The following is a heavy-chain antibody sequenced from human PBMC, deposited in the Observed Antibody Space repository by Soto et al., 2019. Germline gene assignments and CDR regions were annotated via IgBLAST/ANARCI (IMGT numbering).Heavy chain of an antibody. CDR3: ARHGAAIWLGY. D-gene: IGHD6-19*01. CDR1: GYTFSGHW. V-gene: IGHV5-10-1*01. J-gene: IGHJ4*02. Sequence: GESLKISCKTSGYTFSGHWISWVRQVPGKGLQWMGNIDPSDSYINYNPAFRGHVTFSVDKSSSTAYLHWRSLGPSDTAIYYCARHGAAIWLGYWGQGTMVTVSS. CDR2: IDPSDSYI.